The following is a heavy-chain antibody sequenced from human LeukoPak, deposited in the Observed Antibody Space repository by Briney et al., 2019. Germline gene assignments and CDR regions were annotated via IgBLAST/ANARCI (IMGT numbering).Heavy chain of an antibody. J-gene: IGHJ4*02. Sequence: GGSLRLSCAASGFTFSSYPLNWVRQAPGKGLEWVSYISSSSSTIYYTDSVNGRFTISRDNARNSLYLQMNNVRDEDTAVYYCARGSEYSGYEGFYWGQGTLVTVSS. CDR1: GFTFSSYP. D-gene: IGHD5-12*01. V-gene: IGHV3-48*02. CDR3: ARGSEYSGYEGFY. CDR2: ISSSSSTI.